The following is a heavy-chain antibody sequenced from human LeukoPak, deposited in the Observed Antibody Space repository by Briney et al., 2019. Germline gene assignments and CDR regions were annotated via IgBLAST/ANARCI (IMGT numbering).Heavy chain of an antibody. CDR3: ARGLASGYPPIPFDY. CDR1: GGSISSSSYY. CDR2: IYYSGST. Sequence: SETLSLTCTDSGGSISSSSYYWGWIRQPPGKGLEWIGSIYYSGSTYYNPSLKSRVTISVDTSKNQFSLKLSSVTAADTAVYYCARGLASGYPPIPFDYWGQGTPVTVSS. V-gene: IGHV4-39*07. D-gene: IGHD3-3*01. J-gene: IGHJ4*02.